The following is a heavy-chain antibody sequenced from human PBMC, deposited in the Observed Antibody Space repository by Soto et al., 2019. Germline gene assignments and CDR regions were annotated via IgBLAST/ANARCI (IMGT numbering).Heavy chain of an antibody. CDR1: GFTFSGSA. CDR2: IRSKGNNYAT. J-gene: IGHJ4*02. CDR3: NIYLGDNCNYRNYFDY. D-gene: IGHD1-1*01. Sequence: EVQLVESGGGLVQPGGSLKLSCAASGFTFSGSAMHWVRQASGKGLEWVGRIRSKGNNYATAYAASVKGRFTISRDDLKNTDFLQMRSLKAEDTAVYYCNIYLGDNCNYRNYFDYWGQGTLVTVSS. V-gene: IGHV3-73*01.